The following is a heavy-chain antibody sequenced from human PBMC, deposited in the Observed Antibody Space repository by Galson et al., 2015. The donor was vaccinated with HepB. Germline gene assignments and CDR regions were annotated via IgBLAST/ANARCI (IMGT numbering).Heavy chain of an antibody. CDR1: GDSVSSNSAA. Sequence: CAIPGDSVSSNSAAWNWIRQSPSRGLEWLGRTYYRSKWYNDYAVSVKSRITINPDTSKNQFSLQLNSVTPEDTAVYYCARVHYYDTSGYYGAFDIWGQGTMVTVSS. CDR3: ARVHYYDTSGYYGAFDI. CDR2: TYYRSKWYN. D-gene: IGHD3-22*01. J-gene: IGHJ3*02. V-gene: IGHV6-1*01.